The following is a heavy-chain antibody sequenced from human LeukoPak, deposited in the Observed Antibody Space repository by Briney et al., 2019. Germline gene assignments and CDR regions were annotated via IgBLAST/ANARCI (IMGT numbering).Heavy chain of an antibody. J-gene: IGHJ4*02. CDR2: ISGTGDGT. V-gene: IGHV3-23*01. CDR3: AKGMRSLYYFDN. CDR1: GFTFNNYA. Sequence: GSLRLSCAASGFTFNNYAMTWVRQAPGKGLEWVSAISGTGDGTYYADSVKGRFTISRDTSKNTLYLQMNSLGAEDTAVYYCAKGMRSLYYFDNWGRGTLVTVSS.